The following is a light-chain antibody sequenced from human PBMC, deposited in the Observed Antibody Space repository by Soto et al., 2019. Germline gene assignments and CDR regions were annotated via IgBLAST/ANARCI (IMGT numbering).Light chain of an antibody. CDR2: KVS. J-gene: IGKJ1*01. Sequence: DAVMPQSPLSLPVTLTQPASISCSSSQSLVYSALKTYLNWFQERPGQSPRRLIYKVSNRDSGVPDRFSGSRSGSDFTVEISRVEADDVGIYYCMQGSFWPWTFGQGTKVDIK. CDR3: MQGSFWPWT. V-gene: IGKV2-30*01. CDR1: QSLVYSALKTY.